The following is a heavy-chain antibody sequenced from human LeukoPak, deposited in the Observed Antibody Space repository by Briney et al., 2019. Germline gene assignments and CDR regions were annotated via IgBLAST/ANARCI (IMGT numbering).Heavy chain of an antibody. Sequence: SETLSLTCAVYGGSFSGYYWSWIRQPPGKGLEWIGEINHSGSTNYNPSLKSRVTISVDTSKNQFPLKLSSVTAADTAVYYCARADIENWFDPWGQGTLVTVSS. CDR2: INHSGST. J-gene: IGHJ5*02. CDR1: GGSFSGYY. CDR3: ARADIENWFDP. V-gene: IGHV4-34*01.